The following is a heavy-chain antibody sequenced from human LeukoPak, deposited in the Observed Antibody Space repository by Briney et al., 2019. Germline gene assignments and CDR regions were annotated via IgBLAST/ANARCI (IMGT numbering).Heavy chain of an antibody. V-gene: IGHV4-39*07. CDR1: GGSISSSGYY. Sequence: PSETLSLTCTVSGGSISSSGYYWGWIRQSPGEGLEWIGNIYYSGITYYNPSLKSRVTISVDTSKNQFSLKLSSVTAADTAVYYCASGAWELRAWGQGTLVTVSS. J-gene: IGHJ4*02. CDR3: ASGAWELRA. CDR2: IYYSGIT. D-gene: IGHD1-26*01.